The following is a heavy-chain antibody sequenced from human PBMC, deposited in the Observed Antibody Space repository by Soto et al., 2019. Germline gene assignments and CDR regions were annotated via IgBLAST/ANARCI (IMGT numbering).Heavy chain of an antibody. D-gene: IGHD3-10*01. J-gene: IGHJ6*02. CDR1: GDSVSSNSAA. V-gene: IGHV6-1*01. Sequence: SQTLSLTCAISGDSVSSNSAAWNWIRQSPSRGLEWLGRTYYRSKWYNDYAVSVKSRITINPDPSKNQFSLQLNSVTPGDTAVYYCARDLVRGVIITNYYGMDVWGQGTTVTVSS. CDR2: TYYRSKWYN. CDR3: ARDLVRGVIITNYYGMDV.